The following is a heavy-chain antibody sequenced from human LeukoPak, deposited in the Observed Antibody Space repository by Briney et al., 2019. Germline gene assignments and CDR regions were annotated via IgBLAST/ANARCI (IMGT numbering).Heavy chain of an antibody. Sequence: GGSLRLSCAASEFTFSGFAMSWVRRTPGKGLEWVSGISGSGDNTLYADSVKGRFTISRDNSKNTLYLEMSSLRAEDTAIYYCAKMKGHPLPKYYMDVWGQGTTVTVSS. J-gene: IGHJ6*01. V-gene: IGHV3-23*01. CDR1: EFTFSGFA. CDR3: AKMKGHPLPKYYMDV. D-gene: IGHD1-26*01. CDR2: ISGSGDNT.